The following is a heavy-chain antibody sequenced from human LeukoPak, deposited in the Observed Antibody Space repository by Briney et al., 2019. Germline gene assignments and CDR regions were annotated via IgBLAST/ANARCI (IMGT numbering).Heavy chain of an antibody. Sequence: GGSLRLSCEGSAFIFSGHWMNWVRQTPGKGLEWVASIKEDGSERQYVDSVKGRFTISRDNAKNSLYLQMNSLRAEDTAVYYCARDPPDVWGQGTTVTVSS. CDR2: IKEDGSER. CDR3: ARDPPDV. CDR1: AFIFSGHW. V-gene: IGHV3-7*01. J-gene: IGHJ6*02.